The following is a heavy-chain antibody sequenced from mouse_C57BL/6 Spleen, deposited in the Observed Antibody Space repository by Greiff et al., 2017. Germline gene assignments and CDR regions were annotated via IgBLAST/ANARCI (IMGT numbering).Heavy chain of an antibody. CDR1: GYAFTNYL. V-gene: IGHV1-54*01. D-gene: IGHD4-1*02. Sequence: QVQLQQSGAELVRPGTSVKVSCKASGYAFTNYLIEWVKQRPGQGLEWIGVINPGSGGTNYNEKFKGKATLTADKSSSTAYMQLSSLTSEDSAVYFCARTNWDVRVDYWGQGTSVTVSS. J-gene: IGHJ4*01. CDR2: INPGSGGT. CDR3: ARTNWDVRVDY.